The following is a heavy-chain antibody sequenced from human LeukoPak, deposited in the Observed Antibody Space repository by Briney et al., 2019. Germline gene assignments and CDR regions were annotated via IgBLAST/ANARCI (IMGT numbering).Heavy chain of an antibody. CDR3: ARDGLFWSGYYDRGWFDP. CDR1: GGSISSYY. J-gene: IGHJ5*02. Sequence: KSSETLSLTCTVSGGSISSYYWSWIRQPPGKGLEWIGYIYTSGSTNYNPSLKSRVTMSVDTSKNQFSLKLSSVTAADTAVYYCARDGLFWSGYYDRGWFDPWGQGTLVTVSS. V-gene: IGHV4-4*08. CDR2: IYTSGST. D-gene: IGHD3-3*01.